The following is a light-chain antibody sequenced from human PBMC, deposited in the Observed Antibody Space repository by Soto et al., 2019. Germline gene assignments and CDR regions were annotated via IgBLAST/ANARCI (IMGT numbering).Light chain of an antibody. CDR1: QSVSVN. V-gene: IGKV3-15*01. J-gene: IGKJ1*01. CDR2: GAS. CDR3: QQYHNWGE. Sequence: EIVMTQSPATLAVFPGEIATLSCRASQSVSVNLAWYQQKPGQAPRLLIYGASSRAPGIPARFSGSGSGIDFTLTISSLQSEDLAVYYCQQYHNWGEFGQGTKVDIK.